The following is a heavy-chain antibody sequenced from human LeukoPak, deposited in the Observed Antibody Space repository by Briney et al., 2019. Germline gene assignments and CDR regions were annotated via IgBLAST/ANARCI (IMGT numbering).Heavy chain of an antibody. J-gene: IGHJ4*02. Sequence: GESLKISCKDSGYSLIRYWIAWVRQTPGKGLEWMGIIYPGDSDTIYSPSFQGQVTISADKSIGTAYLQWSSLKASDTAMYYCARHETNSSGVLYRYWGQGTLVTVSS. CDR2: IYPGDSDT. CDR1: GYSLIRYW. D-gene: IGHD3-10*01. V-gene: IGHV5-51*01. CDR3: ARHETNSSGVLYRY.